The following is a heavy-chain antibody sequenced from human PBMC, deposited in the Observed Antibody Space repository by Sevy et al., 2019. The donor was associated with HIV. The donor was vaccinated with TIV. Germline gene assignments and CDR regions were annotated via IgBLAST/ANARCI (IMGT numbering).Heavy chain of an antibody. CDR3: ATTKDYYENSGDPFDY. J-gene: IGHJ4*02. CDR1: GYTLTKLS. CDR2: FDPEDGET. D-gene: IGHD3-22*01. V-gene: IGHV1-24*01. Sequence: ASVKVSCKVSGYTLTKLSMHWVRQAPGKGLEWMGTFDPEDGETIYAQKFQGRVTMTEETSTGTAYMELSSLRSEDTAVYYCATTKDYYENSGDPFDYWGQGTLVTVSS.